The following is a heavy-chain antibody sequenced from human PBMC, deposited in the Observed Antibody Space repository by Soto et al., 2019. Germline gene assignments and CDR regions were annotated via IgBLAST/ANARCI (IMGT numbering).Heavy chain of an antibody. CDR3: LGYSLRLEEQGAGCPP. D-gene: IGHD5-12*01. Sequence: AQLVHSGGGLVQPGGSLRLSCVGSGITFSDFWMSWVRQAPGKGLQCVASIRRDGGDDYYLASVKDRFTISKDNASKALYLHIHTLRVEDTATYHCLGYSLRLEEQGAGCPPWGAGALGFVS. CDR1: GITFSDFW. V-gene: IGHV3-7*01. J-gene: IGHJ5*02. CDR2: IRRDGGDD.